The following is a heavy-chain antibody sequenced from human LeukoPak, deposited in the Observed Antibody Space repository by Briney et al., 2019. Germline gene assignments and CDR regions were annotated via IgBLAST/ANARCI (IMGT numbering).Heavy chain of an antibody. Sequence: GGSLRLSCAASGFTFSSYAMSWVRQAPGKGLEWVSAIGGSGGSTYYADSVKGRFTISRDNSKNTLYLQMNSLRAEDTAVYYCAKDHSFRAWLPDAFDIWGQGTMVTVSS. CDR2: IGGSGGST. J-gene: IGHJ3*02. CDR3: AKDHSFRAWLPDAFDI. CDR1: GFTFSSYA. D-gene: IGHD5-18*01. V-gene: IGHV3-23*01.